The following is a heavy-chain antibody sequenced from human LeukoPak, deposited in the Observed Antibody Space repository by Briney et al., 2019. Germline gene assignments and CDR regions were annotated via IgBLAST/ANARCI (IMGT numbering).Heavy chain of an antibody. CDR1: NDSMTRYY. V-gene: IGHV4-4*07. Sequence: SETLSLTCTVSNDSMTRYYWAWIRQPAGKGLEWIGRIFSSGSTNYNPSLKTRVTMSEDVSKNQFSLTLSSVTAADTAVYYCARGWYSSGWYVFDYWGQGTLVTVTS. CDR3: ARGWYSSGWYVFDY. J-gene: IGHJ4*02. D-gene: IGHD6-19*01. CDR2: IFSSGST.